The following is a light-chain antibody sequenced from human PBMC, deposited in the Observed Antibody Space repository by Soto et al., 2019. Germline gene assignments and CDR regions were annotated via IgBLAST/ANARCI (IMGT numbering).Light chain of an antibody. CDR3: QLRSNWPPTWT. CDR2: DAS. J-gene: IGKJ1*01. V-gene: IGKV3-11*01. Sequence: EIVLTQSPATLSLSPGERATLSCRASQSVSSYLAWYQQKPGQAPRLLRYDASSRATGIPARFSGSGSGTDFTLTISSLEPEDFAVYYCQLRSNWPPTWTFGQGTKVEIK. CDR1: QSVSSY.